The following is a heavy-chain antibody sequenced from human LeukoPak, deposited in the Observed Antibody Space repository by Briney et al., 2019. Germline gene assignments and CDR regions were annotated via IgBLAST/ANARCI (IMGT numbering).Heavy chain of an antibody. CDR2: IRYDGSNK. D-gene: IGHD6-6*01. J-gene: IGHJ4*02. Sequence: GGSLRLSCAASGFIFRNYAMHWVRQAPGKGLEWVTFIRYDGSNKYYAESVKGRFTISRDNSKNTLYLQMNSLRAEDTAVYYCAKAIHSSSSGVVDYWGQGTLVTVSS. CDR1: GFIFRNYA. CDR3: AKAIHSSSSGVVDY. V-gene: IGHV3-30*02.